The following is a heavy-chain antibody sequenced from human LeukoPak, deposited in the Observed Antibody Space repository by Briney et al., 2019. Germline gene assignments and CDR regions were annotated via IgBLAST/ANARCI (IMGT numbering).Heavy chain of an antibody. D-gene: IGHD2-8*01. CDR3: ARVQGMVYANFDY. CDR1: GGSISSGGYY. J-gene: IGHJ4*02. CDR2: IYYSGST. Sequence: SETLSLTCTVSGGSISSGGYYWSWIRQHPRKGLEWIGYIYYSGSTYYNPSLKSRVTISVDTSKNQFSLKLSSVTAADTAVYYCARVQGMVYANFDYWGQGTLVTVSS. V-gene: IGHV4-31*02.